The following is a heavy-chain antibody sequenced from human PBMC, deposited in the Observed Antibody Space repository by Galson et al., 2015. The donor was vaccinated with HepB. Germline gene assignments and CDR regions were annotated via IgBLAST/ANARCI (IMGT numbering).Heavy chain of an antibody. CDR3: ARFGGSDHDAFDI. CDR2: ISSSGSTI. J-gene: IGHJ3*02. Sequence: LRLSCAASGFTFSSYEMNWVRQAPGKGLEWVSYISSSGSTIYYADSVKGRFTISRDNAKNSLYLQMNSLRAEDTAAYYCARFGGSDHDAFDIWGQGTMVTVSS. V-gene: IGHV3-48*03. D-gene: IGHD1-26*01. CDR1: GFTFSSYE.